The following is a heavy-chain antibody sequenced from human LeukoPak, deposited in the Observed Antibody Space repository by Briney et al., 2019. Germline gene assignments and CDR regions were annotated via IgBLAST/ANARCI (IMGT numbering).Heavy chain of an antibody. CDR1: GYTFTGYY. D-gene: IGHD2-2*02. J-gene: IGHJ6*02. CDR3: ARLEYCSSTSCYNYYYYGMDV. CDR2: INPNSGGT. Sequence: ASVKVSCKASGYTFTGYYMHWVRQAPGQGLEWMGWINPNSGGTNYAQKFQGRVTMTRDTSISTAYMELSRLRSDDTAVYYCARLEYCSSTSCYNYYYYGMDVWGQGTTVTVSS. V-gene: IGHV1-2*02.